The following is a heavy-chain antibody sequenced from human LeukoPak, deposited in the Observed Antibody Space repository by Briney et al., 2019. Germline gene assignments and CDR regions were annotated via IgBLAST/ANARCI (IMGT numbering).Heavy chain of an antibody. J-gene: IGHJ4*02. V-gene: IGHV1-8*01. D-gene: IGHD3-22*01. CDR2: MNPNSGNT. CDR3: ALVSDYYDTRVDY. CDR1: GYTFTSYD. Sequence: GASVKVSCKASGYTFTSYDINWVRQATGQGLEWMGWMNPNSGNTGYAQKFQGRVTMTRNTSISTAYMELSSLRSEDTAVYYCALVSDYYDTRVDYWGQGTLVTVSS.